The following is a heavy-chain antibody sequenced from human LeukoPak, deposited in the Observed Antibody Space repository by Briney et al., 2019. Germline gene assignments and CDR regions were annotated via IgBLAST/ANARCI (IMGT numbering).Heavy chain of an antibody. D-gene: IGHD1-26*01. CDR1: GFTFTSYS. CDR2: ISGGGGST. J-gene: IGHJ4*02. V-gene: IGHV3-23*01. Sequence: GGSLRLSCAASGFTFTSYSMNWVRQAPGKGLEWVSTISGGGGSTYYADSVKGRFTISRDNSKNTLYLQVNSLRADDTAVYYCAKGGKWDVTPFDYWGQGTLVTVSS. CDR3: AKGGKWDVTPFDY.